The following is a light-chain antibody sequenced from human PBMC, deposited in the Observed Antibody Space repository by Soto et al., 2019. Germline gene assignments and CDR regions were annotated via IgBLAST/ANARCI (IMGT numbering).Light chain of an antibody. Sequence: EIVLTQSPGTLSLSPGERATLACRASRSVTSNYLAWYQLKPGQAPRILIYGASNRATGIPDRFSGSGSGTDFTILISRLEPEDFGVYCCQQYGNSPPTTFGQGTKVEI. CDR2: GAS. CDR3: QQYGNSPPTT. CDR1: RSVTSNY. J-gene: IGKJ2*01. V-gene: IGKV3-20*01.